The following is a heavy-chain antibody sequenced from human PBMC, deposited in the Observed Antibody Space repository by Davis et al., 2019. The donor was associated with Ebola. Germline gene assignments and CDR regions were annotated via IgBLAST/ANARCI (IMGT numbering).Heavy chain of an antibody. CDR3: ARVGAYYYGSGTQRTINYYYGMDV. CDR1: GYTFTSYY. D-gene: IGHD3-10*01. CDR2: INPSGGST. J-gene: IGHJ6*02. V-gene: IGHV1-46*01. Sequence: ASVKVSCKASGYTFTSYYMHWVRQAPGQGLEWMGIINPSGGSTSYAQKFQGRVTMTRDTSTSTAYMELRSLRSDDTAVYYCARVGAYYYGSGTQRTINYYYGMDVWGQGTTVTVSS.